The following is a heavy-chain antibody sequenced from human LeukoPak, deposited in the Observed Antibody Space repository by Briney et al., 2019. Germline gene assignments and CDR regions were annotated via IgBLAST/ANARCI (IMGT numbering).Heavy chain of an antibody. V-gene: IGHV3-30-3*01. J-gene: IGHJ4*02. D-gene: IGHD3-22*01. CDR2: ISYDGSIK. CDR1: GFTLTSYA. CDR3: ARGSSGYTFYFDY. Sequence: GGSLRLSCAASGFTLTSYAMHWVRQAPGKGLEWVAVISYDGSIKYYADSVKGRFTISRDNSETTLYLQMNSLRAEDTAVYYCARGSSGYTFYFDYWGQGTLLSVPS.